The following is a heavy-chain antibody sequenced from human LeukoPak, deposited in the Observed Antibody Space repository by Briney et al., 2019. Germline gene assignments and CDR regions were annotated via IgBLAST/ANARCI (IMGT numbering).Heavy chain of an antibody. Sequence: SETLSLTCTVSGGSISSYYWRWIRQPPGKGLEWIGYIYNSGSTNYNPSLKSRVTISVDTSKNQFSLKLSSVTAADTAVYYCAKGGGSSGYDTDWGQGTLVTVSS. J-gene: IGHJ4*02. D-gene: IGHD3-3*01. CDR2: IYNSGST. CDR1: GGSISSYY. CDR3: AKGGGSSGYDTD. V-gene: IGHV4-59*01.